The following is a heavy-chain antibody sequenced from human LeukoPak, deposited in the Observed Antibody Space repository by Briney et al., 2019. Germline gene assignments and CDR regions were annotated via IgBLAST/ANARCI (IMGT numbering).Heavy chain of an antibody. CDR2: INADSGST. V-gene: IGHV1-2*02. J-gene: IGHJ4*02. D-gene: IGHD6-19*01. CDR1: GYTFRNFY. Sequence: ASVKVSCKALGYTFRNFYIHWVRQAPGKGFEWMGWINADSGSTQYVQKFQGRVTMTRDTSTSTVYMELDRLSSDDTAMYYCARGLPYSSGWLHFDYWGQGTLVTVSS. CDR3: ARGLPYSSGWLHFDY.